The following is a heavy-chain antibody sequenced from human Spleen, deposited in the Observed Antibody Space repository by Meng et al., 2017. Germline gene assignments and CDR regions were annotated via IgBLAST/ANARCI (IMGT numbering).Heavy chain of an antibody. CDR2: INHSGST. CDR1: GGSFSGYY. D-gene: IGHD3-3*01. CDR3: ARVSRGWSGYYGY. Sequence: QVQLQQWGAGLLEPSETLSLTCAVYGGSFSGYYWSWIRQPPGKGLEWIGEINHSGSTNYNPSLKSRVTISVDTSKNQFSLKLSSVTAADTAVYYCARVSRGWSGYYGYWGQGTLVTVSS. J-gene: IGHJ4*02. V-gene: IGHV4-34*01.